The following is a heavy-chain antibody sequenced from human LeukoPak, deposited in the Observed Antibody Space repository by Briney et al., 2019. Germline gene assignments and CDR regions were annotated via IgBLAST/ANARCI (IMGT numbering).Heavy chain of an antibody. V-gene: IGHV3-49*04. Sequence: GGSLRLSCTASGFTFGDYAMSWVRQAPGKGLEWVGFIRSKAYGGTTEYAASVKGRFTISRDDSKSIAYLQMNSLKTEDTAVYYCTRDILTGYYRPRFDYWGQGTLVTVSS. D-gene: IGHD3-9*01. CDR2: IRSKAYGGTT. CDR1: GFTFGDYA. CDR3: TRDILTGYYRPRFDY. J-gene: IGHJ4*02.